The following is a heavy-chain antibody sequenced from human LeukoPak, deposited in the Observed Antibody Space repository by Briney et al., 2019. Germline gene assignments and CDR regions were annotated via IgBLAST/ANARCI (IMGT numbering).Heavy chain of an antibody. Sequence: SETLSLTCTVSGGSISSSSYYWGWLRQPPGKGLEWIGSIYYTGSTYDNPSLKRRVTISVDTSNNQFSLKLSSVTAADTAVYYCARHGPLTRYSSSSGWFDPWGQGTLVTVSP. CDR2: IYYTGST. CDR3: ARHGPLTRYSSSSGWFDP. J-gene: IGHJ5*02. V-gene: IGHV4-39*01. CDR1: GGSISSSSYY. D-gene: IGHD6-6*01.